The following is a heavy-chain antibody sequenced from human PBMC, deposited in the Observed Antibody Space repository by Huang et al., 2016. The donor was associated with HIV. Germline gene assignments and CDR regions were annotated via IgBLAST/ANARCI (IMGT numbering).Heavy chain of an antibody. V-gene: IGHV3-7*03. CDR2: IRKDESEK. D-gene: IGHD1-7*01. CDR1: TFRFGAYW. Sequence: VESGGRLVQPGGSIRLSCVGSTFRFGAYWMSWVRQPPGKGLEWVANIRKDESEKYYLDSVKGRFNISRDNVKKVVFLEMNNVRVEDTATYFCATKTGAMDIWGQGTTVTVS. J-gene: IGHJ6*02. CDR3: ATKTGAMDI.